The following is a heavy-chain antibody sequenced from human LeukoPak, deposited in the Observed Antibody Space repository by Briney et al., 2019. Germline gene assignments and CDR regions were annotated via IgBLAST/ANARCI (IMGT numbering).Heavy chain of an antibody. J-gene: IGHJ3*02. Sequence: ASVKVSCKASGGTFSRYAISWVRQAPGQGREWMGGIIPIFGTANYAQKFQGRVTITTDESTSTAYMELSSLRSEDTAVYYCAREHYYDSSGYLSAFDIWGQGTMVTVSS. CDR3: AREHYYDSSGYLSAFDI. D-gene: IGHD3-22*01. V-gene: IGHV1-69*05. CDR2: IIPIFGTA. CDR1: GGTFSRYA.